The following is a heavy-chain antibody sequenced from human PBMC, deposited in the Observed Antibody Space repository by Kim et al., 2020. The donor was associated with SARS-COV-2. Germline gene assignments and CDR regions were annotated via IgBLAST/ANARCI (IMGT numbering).Heavy chain of an antibody. D-gene: IGHD3-3*01. V-gene: IGHV4-39*01. CDR1: GGSISSSSYY. CDR3: ARGRVDLETIFGVVITPNYYYYYGMDV. J-gene: IGHJ6*02. CDR2: IYYSGST. Sequence: SETLSLTCTVSGGSISSSSYYWGWIRQPPGKGLEWIGSIYYSGSTYYNPSLKSRVTISVDTSKNQFSLKLSSVTAADTAVYYCARGRVDLETIFGVVITPNYYYYYGMDVWGQGTTVTVSS.